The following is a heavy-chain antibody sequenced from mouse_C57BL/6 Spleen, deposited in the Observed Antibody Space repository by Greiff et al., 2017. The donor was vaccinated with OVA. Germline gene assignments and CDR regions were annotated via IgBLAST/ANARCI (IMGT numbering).Heavy chain of an antibody. D-gene: IGHD1-1*01. V-gene: IGHV5-17*01. CDR2: ISSGSSTI. J-gene: IGHJ2*01. CDR1: GFTFSDYG. CDR3: ARNYYGGDFDY. Sequence: DVMLVESGGGLVKPGGSLKLSCAASGFTFSDYGMHWVRQAPEKGLEWVAYISSGSSTIYYADTLKGRFTISRDNAKNTLFLQMTWLRSDDTAMYYCARNYYGGDFDYWGQGTTLTVSS.